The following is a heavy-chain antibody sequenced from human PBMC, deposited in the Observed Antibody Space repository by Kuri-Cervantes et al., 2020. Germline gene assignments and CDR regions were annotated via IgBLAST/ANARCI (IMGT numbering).Heavy chain of an antibody. CDR2: ISSSSSYI. V-gene: IGHV3-21*01. Sequence: GESLKISCAASGFTFSSYSMNWVRQAPGKGLEWVSSISSSSSYIYYADSVKGRFTIFRDNAKNSLYLQMNSLTTEDTAVFYCAKQTVGSYFDYWGQGTLVTVSS. D-gene: IGHD1-26*01. CDR1: GFTFSSYS. J-gene: IGHJ4*02. CDR3: AKQTVGSYFDY.